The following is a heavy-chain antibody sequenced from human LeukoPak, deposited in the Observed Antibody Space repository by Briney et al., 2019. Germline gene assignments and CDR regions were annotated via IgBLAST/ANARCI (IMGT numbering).Heavy chain of an antibody. D-gene: IGHD6-19*01. CDR3: ARQEAVAGPYYYYYGMDV. V-gene: IGHV4-59*08. Sequence: SETLSLTSTVSGGSISSYYWSWIRQPPGKGLEWIGYIYYSGSTNYNPSLKSRVTISVDTSKNQFSLKLSSVTAADTAVYYCARQEAVAGPYYYYYGMDVWGQGTTVTVSS. CDR2: IYYSGST. CDR1: GGSISSYY. J-gene: IGHJ6*02.